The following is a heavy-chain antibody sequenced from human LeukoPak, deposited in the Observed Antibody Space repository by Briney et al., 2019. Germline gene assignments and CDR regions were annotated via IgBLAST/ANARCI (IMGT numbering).Heavy chain of an antibody. D-gene: IGHD1-26*01. CDR1: GVSISTYY. J-gene: IGHJ5*02. CDR2: MHISGST. CDR3: ARDSRYYYSPFDP. V-gene: IGHV4-4*07. Sequence: PSQTLTLTCTVSGVSISTYYWSWIRQPAGKGLEWIGRMHISGSTNYNPSLRSRVTMSLDTSKNQFSLLLNSVTAADTAVYYCARDSRYYYSPFDPWGQGTLVTVSS.